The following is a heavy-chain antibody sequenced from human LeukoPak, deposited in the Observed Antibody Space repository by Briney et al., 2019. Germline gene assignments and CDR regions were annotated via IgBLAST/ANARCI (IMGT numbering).Heavy chain of an antibody. CDR1: GYTFTGYC. CDR3: ARTNGERITIFGVVTSYYYYMDV. CDR2: INPNSGGT. V-gene: IGHV1-2*02. D-gene: IGHD3-3*01. Sequence: ASVKVSCKASGYTFTGYCMHWVRQAPGQGLEWMGWINPNSGGTNYAQKFQGRVTMTRDTSISTAYMELSRLRSDDTAVYYCARTNGERITIFGVVTSYYYYMDVWGKGTTVTVSS. J-gene: IGHJ6*03.